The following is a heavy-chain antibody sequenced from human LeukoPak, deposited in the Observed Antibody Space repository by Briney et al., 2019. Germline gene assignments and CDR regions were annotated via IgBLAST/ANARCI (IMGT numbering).Heavy chain of an antibody. D-gene: IGHD3-22*01. CDR3: AKTHYDSSGYYLQRYYYYYMDV. CDR1: GFTFSSYG. V-gene: IGHV3-30*02. J-gene: IGHJ6*03. CDR2: IRYDGSNK. Sequence: GGSLRLSCAASGFTFSSYGMHWVRQAPGKGLEWVAFIRYDGSNKYYADSVKGRFTISRDNSKNTLYLQMNSLRAEDTAVYYCAKTHYDSSGYYLQRYYYYYMDVWGKGTTVTISS.